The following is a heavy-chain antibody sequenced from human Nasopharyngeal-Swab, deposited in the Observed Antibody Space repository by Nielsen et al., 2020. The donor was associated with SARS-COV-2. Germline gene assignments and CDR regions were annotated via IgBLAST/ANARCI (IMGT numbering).Heavy chain of an antibody. V-gene: IGHV4-39*01. CDR3: AKQYYYDSSGYDPRSYYFDY. CDR1: GGSISSSSYY. D-gene: IGHD3-22*01. Sequence: SETLSLTCTVSGGSISSSSYYWGWIRQPPGQGLEWIGSIYYSGSTYYNPSLKSRVTISVDTSKNQFSLKLSSVTAAGTAVYYCAKQYYYDSSGYDPRSYYFDYWGQGTLVTVSS. CDR2: IYYSGST. J-gene: IGHJ4*02.